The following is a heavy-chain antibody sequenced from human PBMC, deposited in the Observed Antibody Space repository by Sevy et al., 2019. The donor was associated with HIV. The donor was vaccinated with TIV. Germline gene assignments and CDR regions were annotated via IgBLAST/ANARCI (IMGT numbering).Heavy chain of an antibody. Sequence: ASVKVSCKASGYTFTGQYIHWVRQAPGQGLEWMGWINPKSGDSNYAQGFQGRVTMTRDTSINTAYMELSGLTSDDTAFYYWARDHRLRGYSYGSFDYWGQGTLVTVSS. D-gene: IGHD5-12*01. CDR2: INPKSGDS. CDR3: ARDHRLRGYSYGSFDY. J-gene: IGHJ4*02. CDR1: GYTFTGQY. V-gene: IGHV1-2*02.